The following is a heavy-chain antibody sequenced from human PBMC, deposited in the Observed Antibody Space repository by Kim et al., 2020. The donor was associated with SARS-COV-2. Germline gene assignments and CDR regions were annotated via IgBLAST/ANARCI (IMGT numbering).Heavy chain of an antibody. Sequence: SVKVSCKASGGTFSSYAISWVRQAPGQGLEWMGRIIPILGIANYAQKFQGRVTITADKSTSTAYMELSSLRSEDTAVYYCARHLYETQSYDGRFNWFDPWGQRTPVTVSS. D-gene: IGHD3-22*01. CDR1: GGTFSSYA. CDR3: ARHLYETQSYDGRFNWFDP. V-gene: IGHV1-69*04. CDR2: IIPILGIA. J-gene: IGHJ5*02.